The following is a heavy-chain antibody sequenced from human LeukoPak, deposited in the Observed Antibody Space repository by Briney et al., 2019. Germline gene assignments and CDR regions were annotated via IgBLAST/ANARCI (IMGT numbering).Heavy chain of an antibody. D-gene: IGHD4-17*01. Sequence: PGGSLRLSCAASRFTFSSYGMSWVRQAPGKGLEWVSTISGSGGSTYYADSVKGRFTISRDNSKKTLYLQMSSLRAEDTAVYYCAKGLGLSDYGDYWGQGTLVTVSS. J-gene: IGHJ4*02. CDR1: RFTFSSYG. CDR3: AKGLGLSDYGDY. CDR2: ISGSGGST. V-gene: IGHV3-23*01.